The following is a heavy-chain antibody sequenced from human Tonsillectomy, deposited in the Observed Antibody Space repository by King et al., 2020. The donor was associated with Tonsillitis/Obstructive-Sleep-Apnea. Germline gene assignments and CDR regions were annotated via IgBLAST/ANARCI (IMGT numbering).Heavy chain of an antibody. Sequence: VQLQESGPGLVKPSETLSLTCTVSGGSISSYYWSWIRQPPGKGLEWIGYIYYSGSTNYNPSLKSRVTISVDTSKNQFSLKLSSVTAADTAVYYCARHGDGYTYYYYYYMDVWGKGTTVTVSS. J-gene: IGHJ6*03. D-gene: IGHD5-24*01. V-gene: IGHV4-59*08. CDR3: ARHGDGYTYYYYYYMDV. CDR2: IYYSGST. CDR1: GGSISSYY.